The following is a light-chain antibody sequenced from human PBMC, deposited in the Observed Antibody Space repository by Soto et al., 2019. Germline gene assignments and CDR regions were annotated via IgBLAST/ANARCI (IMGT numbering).Light chain of an antibody. Sequence: QSVLTQPPSASGTPGQRVPISCSGSTSNIGSNTVNWYQQHPGTAPKLLIHSNNQRPSGVPDRFSGSKSGTSASLAISGLQSEDEADYYCAAWDDSLNGPVFGGGTKVTVL. CDR3: AAWDDSLNGPV. CDR2: SNN. V-gene: IGLV1-44*01. J-gene: IGLJ2*01. CDR1: TSNIGSNT.